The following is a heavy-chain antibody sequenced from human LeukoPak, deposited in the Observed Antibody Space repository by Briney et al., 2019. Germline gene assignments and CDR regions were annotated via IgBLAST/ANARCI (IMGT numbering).Heavy chain of an antibody. J-gene: IGHJ4*01. D-gene: IGHD6-19*01. CDR2: IYHSGST. V-gene: IGHV4-38-2*01. Sequence: SETLSLTCDVSGHSIRGAYYWGWIRQPPRKGLEWIGSIYHSGSTYYNTSLKSRVTISVDTSKNQFSLKVNSVTAADTAVYYCARNSTGWYFDSWGHGTLVTVSS. CDR1: GHSIRGAYY. CDR3: ARNSTGWYFDS.